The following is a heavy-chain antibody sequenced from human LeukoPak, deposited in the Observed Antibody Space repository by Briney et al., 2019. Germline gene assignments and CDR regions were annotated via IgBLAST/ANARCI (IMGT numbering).Heavy chain of an antibody. CDR1: GFTVSRKY. CDR3: ARADYYDSSGFDY. Sequence: GGSLRRSCAASGFTVSRKYMSWVRQAPGKGLEWVSVIYSGGDTYYTDSVKGRFTISRANSKNTLYLQMNSLRAEDTAVYYYARADYYDSSGFDYWGQGTLVTVSS. V-gene: IGHV3-66*01. J-gene: IGHJ4*02. D-gene: IGHD3-22*01. CDR2: IYSGGDT.